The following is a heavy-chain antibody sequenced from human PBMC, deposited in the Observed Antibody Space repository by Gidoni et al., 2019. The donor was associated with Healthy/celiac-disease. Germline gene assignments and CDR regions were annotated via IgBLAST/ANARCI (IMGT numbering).Heavy chain of an antibody. CDR2: ISYDGSNK. J-gene: IGHJ4*02. V-gene: IGHV3-30*18. CDR1: GFTFSSYG. D-gene: IGHD3-3*01. Sequence: QVQLVESGGGVVQPGRSLRLSCAASGFTFSSYGMHWVRQAPGKGLEWVAVISYDGSNKYYADSVKGRFTISRDNSKNTLYLQMNSLRAEDTAVYYCAKAVNDFWSGYYFDYWGQGTLVTVSS. CDR3: AKAVNDFWSGYYFDY.